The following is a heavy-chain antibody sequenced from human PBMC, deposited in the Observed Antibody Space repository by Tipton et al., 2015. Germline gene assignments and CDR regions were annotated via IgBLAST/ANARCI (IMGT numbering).Heavy chain of an antibody. CDR3: AKERSYYSFWSGYYQGAFDS. J-gene: IGHJ4*02. CDR1: GFIFSNYA. D-gene: IGHD3-3*01. CDR2: ISGSGGSP. Sequence: GSLRLSCAASGFIFSNYAMSWVRQTPGRGLEWVSGISGSGGSPYYADSVKGRFSISRDNSKNTLYLRMNSLRAEDTAVYYCAKERSYYSFWSGYYQGAFDSWGQGTLVTVSS. V-gene: IGHV3-23*01.